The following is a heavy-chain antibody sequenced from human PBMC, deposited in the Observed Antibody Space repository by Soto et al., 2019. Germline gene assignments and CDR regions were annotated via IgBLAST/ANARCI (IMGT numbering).Heavy chain of an antibody. D-gene: IGHD3-22*01. CDR2: ISGSGEST. V-gene: IGHV3-23*01. Sequence: EVQLLAPGGGLVQPGGSLRLSCAASGFTFSNYAMTWVRQAPGEGLQWVSSISGSGESTFHADSAKGRFTISRDNSKNTLTLQMNSLRAEDTAIYYCAKYSSYWDMDYWGQGTLVTVSS. CDR1: GFTFSNYA. J-gene: IGHJ4*02. CDR3: AKYSSYWDMDY.